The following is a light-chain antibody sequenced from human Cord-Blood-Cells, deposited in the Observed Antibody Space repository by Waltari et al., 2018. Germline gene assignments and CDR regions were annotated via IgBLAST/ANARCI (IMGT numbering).Light chain of an antibody. J-gene: IGKJ5*01. CDR1: QGISSW. CDR3: LLANSFPIT. CDR2: AAS. Sequence: DVHMPQSPSYVSASAGDRVTIPSGAKQGISSWLAWYQQKPGTVPKLLIYAASSLQRGVRSRFRGSWSGTDFTLTISSLQTGDCATYCGLLANSFPITFGQGTRLEIK. V-gene: IGKV1-12*01.